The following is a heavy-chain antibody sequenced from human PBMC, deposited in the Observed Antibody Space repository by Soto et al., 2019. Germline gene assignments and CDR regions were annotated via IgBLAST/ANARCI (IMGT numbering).Heavy chain of an antibody. J-gene: IGHJ4*02. CDR1: GFTFSSYA. D-gene: IGHD4-4*01. CDR3: ARDLSHTVTVPFDY. Sequence: GGSLRLSCAASGFTFSSYAMHWVRQAPGKGLEWVAVISYDGSNKYYADSVKGRFTISRDNSKNTLYLQMNSLRAEDTAVYYCARDLSHTVTVPFDYWGQGTLVTVSS. CDR2: ISYDGSNK. V-gene: IGHV3-30-3*01.